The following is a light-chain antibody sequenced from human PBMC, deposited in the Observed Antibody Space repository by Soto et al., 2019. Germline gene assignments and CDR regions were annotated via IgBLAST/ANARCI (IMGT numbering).Light chain of an antibody. V-gene: IGKV4-1*01. J-gene: IGKJ2*03. CDR3: QQYYYTPYS. CDR2: WAS. CDR1: QSVLTTDSNNKNY. Sequence: DIVMTQSPDSLAVSLGERATITCRSSQSVLTTDSNNKNYLAWYQHKSGQPPRLLIYWASTRESGVPDRFSGSGSGTEFTLTISSLQAEDEAVYICQQYYYTPYSFGQGTKLEIK.